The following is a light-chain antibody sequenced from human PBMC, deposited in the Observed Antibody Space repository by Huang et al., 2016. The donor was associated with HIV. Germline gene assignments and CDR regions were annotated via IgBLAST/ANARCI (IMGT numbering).Light chain of an antibody. CDR1: QGIAKY. V-gene: IGKV1-17*03. J-gene: IGKJ1*01. CDR2: AAS. CDR3: LQHHGYPRT. Sequence: DIQLTQSPSAMSASVGDRVSITCRASQGIAKYLAWFQQKPGGDPKRLIYAASSLQSGVPSRFSGSGSGTKFTLTISSLQPEDFATYYCLQHHGYPRTFGQGTKV.